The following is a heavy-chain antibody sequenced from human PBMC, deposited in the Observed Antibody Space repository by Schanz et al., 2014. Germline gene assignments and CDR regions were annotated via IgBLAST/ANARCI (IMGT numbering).Heavy chain of an antibody. V-gene: IGHV1-18*01. CDR2: ISAFDDKT. D-gene: IGHD3-10*01. J-gene: IGHJ3*01. CDR3: ARETTIITGSAFDV. CDR1: GYSFTTYG. Sequence: QVQLVQSAPEVKKPGASVKVSCKASGYSFTTYGLNWVRQAPGQGPEWMGWISAFDDKTYYAQNFQGRLIMTTDTSTTTVYMELRGLRSDDTAVYYCARETTIITGSAFDVWGQGTMVTVSS.